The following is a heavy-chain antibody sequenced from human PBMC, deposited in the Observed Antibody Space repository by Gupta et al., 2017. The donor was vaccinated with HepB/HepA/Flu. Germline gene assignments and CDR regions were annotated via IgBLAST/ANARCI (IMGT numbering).Heavy chain of an antibody. CDR3: ARATAALQVAQDEYVDL. CDR1: GFTFTDHA. D-gene: IGHD6-13*01. J-gene: IGHJ2*01. Sequence: EVQLAASGGGVVRPGGSLRLSCSASGFTFTDHALSWVRQVPGKGLGGGAGVNWKGRNTFDSDSVRGRLTIYRDKANNSLYLQMSSLRTEDASLYYGARATAALQVAQDEYVDLWGRGTRGTVSS. V-gene: IGHV3-20*04. CDR2: VNWKGRNT.